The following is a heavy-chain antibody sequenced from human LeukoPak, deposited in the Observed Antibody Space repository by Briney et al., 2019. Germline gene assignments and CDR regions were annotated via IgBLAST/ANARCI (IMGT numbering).Heavy chain of an antibody. D-gene: IGHD1-26*01. J-gene: IGHJ4*02. CDR1: GVSISSYY. CDR2: IYYRGST. Sequence: SETLSLTCNVSGVSISSYYWSWIRQPPGKGLEWIGYIYYRGSTDYNPSLKNRVTISVDTSKNHFSLKLSSVTAADTAVYYCARAGIVGATGFDYWGQGTLVTVSS. CDR3: ARAGIVGATGFDY. V-gene: IGHV4-59*08.